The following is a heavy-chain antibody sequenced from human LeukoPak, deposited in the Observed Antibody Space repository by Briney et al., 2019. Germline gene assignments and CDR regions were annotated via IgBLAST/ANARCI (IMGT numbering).Heavy chain of an antibody. CDR2: ISSSSSYI. J-gene: IGHJ4*02. CDR1: GFTFSSYS. Sequence: SGGSLRLSCAASGFTFSSYSMNWVRQAPGKGLEWVSSISSSSSYIYYADSVKGRFTISRDNAKNSLYLQMNSLRAEDTAVYYCARVLAYYYDSSGSPDYWGQGTLVTVSS. V-gene: IGHV3-21*01. D-gene: IGHD3-22*01. CDR3: ARVLAYYYDSSGSPDY.